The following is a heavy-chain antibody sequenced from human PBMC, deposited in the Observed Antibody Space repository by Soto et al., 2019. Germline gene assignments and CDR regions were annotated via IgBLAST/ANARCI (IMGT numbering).Heavy chain of an antibody. CDR3: AAGGSWARLDN. J-gene: IGHJ4*02. Sequence: QVQLVQSGADVKKPGASVKVSCKASGYNFTSYGISWVRQAPGQGLEWMGWISPHNDRTKYARRFQDRVTMTTETPTSTVYMELGSLRSDDTAVYYCAAGGSWARLDNWGQGTLVTVSS. CDR2: ISPHNDRT. D-gene: IGHD6-13*01. V-gene: IGHV1-18*01. CDR1: GYNFTSYG.